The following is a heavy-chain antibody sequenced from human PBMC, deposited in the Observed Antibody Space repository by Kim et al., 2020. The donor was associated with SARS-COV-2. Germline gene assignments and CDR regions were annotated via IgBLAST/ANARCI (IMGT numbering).Heavy chain of an antibody. CDR2: ISSSSSTI. V-gene: IGHV3-48*02. CDR3: ARETGEQQLVGRTYYYYYYGMDV. CDR1: GFTFSSYS. J-gene: IGHJ6*02. D-gene: IGHD6-13*01. Sequence: GGSLRLSCAASGFTFSSYSMNWVRQAPGKGLEWVSYISSSSSTIYYADSVKGRFTISRDNAKNSLYLQMNSLRDEDTAVYYCARETGEQQLVGRTYYYYYYGMDVWGQGTTVTVSS.